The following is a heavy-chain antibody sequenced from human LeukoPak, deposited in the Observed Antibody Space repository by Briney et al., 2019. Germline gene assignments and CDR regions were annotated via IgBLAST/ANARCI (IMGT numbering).Heavy chain of an antibody. D-gene: IGHD3-22*01. J-gene: IGHJ4*02. Sequence: GGSLRLSCAASGFTFYTYSMNWVRQAPGKGLEWVSSISSSGTYTYYADSVKGRFTISRDNAKNSLYLQMSSLTAEDTALYYCARDEGNYYYWGQGALVTVSS. CDR3: ARDEGNYYY. V-gene: IGHV3-21*01. CDR2: ISSSGTYT. CDR1: GFTFYTYS.